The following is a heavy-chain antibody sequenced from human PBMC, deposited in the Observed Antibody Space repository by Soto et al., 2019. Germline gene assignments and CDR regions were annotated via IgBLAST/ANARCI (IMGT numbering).Heavy chain of an antibody. J-gene: IGHJ4*02. CDR2: ISGSGGST. Sequence: EVQLLESGGGLVQPGGSLRLSCAASGFTFSNYALSWVRQAPSKGLEWVSAISGSGGSTYYADSVKGRFTISRDNSKNTLFLQMNSLRADDTAIYFCAIPTGLEVTAPDYWGQGTLVTVSS. CDR1: GFTFSNYA. V-gene: IGHV3-23*01. D-gene: IGHD2-21*02. CDR3: AIPTGLEVTAPDY.